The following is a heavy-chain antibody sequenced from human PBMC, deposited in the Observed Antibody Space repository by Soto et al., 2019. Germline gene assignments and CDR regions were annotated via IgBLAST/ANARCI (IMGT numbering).Heavy chain of an antibody. CDR1: GYTLTELS. V-gene: IGHV1-24*01. CDR3: VTVAYSRYYFDY. J-gene: IGHJ4*02. D-gene: IGHD6-13*01. Sequence: ASVKVSCKVSGYTLTELSMHWVRQAPGKGLEWMGGFDPEDGETIYAQKFQGRVTMTEDTSTDTAYMELSSLRSEDTAVYYCVTVAYSRYYFDYWGQGTLVTVSS. CDR2: FDPEDGET.